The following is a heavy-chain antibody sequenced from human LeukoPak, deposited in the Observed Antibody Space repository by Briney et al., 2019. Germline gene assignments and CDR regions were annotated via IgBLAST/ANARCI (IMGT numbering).Heavy chain of an antibody. CDR3: ARVKGSGWQRDWFDP. V-gene: IGHV3-21*01. D-gene: IGHD6-19*01. CDR2: ISDTSIYI. Sequence: PGGSLRLSCEASGFTFSSYSMNWVRQAPGKGLEWVSSISDTSIYIYYIDSVKARFTISRDNAKNSLYLQMNSLRAEDTAVYYCARVKGSGWQRDWFDPWGQGTLVTVSS. J-gene: IGHJ5*02. CDR1: GFTFSSYS.